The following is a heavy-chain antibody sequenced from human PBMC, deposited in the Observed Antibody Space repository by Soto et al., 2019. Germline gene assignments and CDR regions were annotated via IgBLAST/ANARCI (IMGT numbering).Heavy chain of an antibody. Sequence: SGPTLVNPTQTLTLTCTFFGFSLRPSGGGGGWIRQPPGKALEWLALIYWDDDKRYSPSPKSRLTITKDTSKNQVVLTMTNMDPVDTATYYCAHRRSSILGQQLGYFDYWGQGTLVTVSS. CDR3: AHRRSSILGQQLGYFDY. J-gene: IGHJ4*02. D-gene: IGHD6-13*01. CDR1: GFSLRPSGGG. V-gene: IGHV2-5*02. CDR2: IYWDDDK.